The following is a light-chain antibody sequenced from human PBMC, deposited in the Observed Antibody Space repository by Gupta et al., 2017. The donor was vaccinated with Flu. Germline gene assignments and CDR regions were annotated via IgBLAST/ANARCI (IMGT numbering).Light chain of an antibody. V-gene: IGKV1-9*01. J-gene: IGKJ3*01. CDR1: QGINSL. CDR3: QQLNSYPRT. Sequence: PSYLSAAVGDRVIITCRASQGINSLLTWYQQKPGKAPKLLIYGASTLQSGVPLRFSGSGSGTEFTLTISSLQPEDFATYYCQQLNSYPRTFGPGTTVDIK. CDR2: GAS.